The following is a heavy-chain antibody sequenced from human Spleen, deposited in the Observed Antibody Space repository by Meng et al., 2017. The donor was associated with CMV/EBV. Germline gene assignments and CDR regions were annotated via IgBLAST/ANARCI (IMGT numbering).Heavy chain of an antibody. CDR3: ARGGGSHNKEYNWFDP. J-gene: IGHJ5*02. D-gene: IGHD3-16*01. V-gene: IGHV1-2*04. CDR2: IHPHRGET. Sequence: ASVKVSCKASGYTFTAHYFHWVRQAPGQGLEWMGWIHPHRGETNYAQQFQGWVTLTRDTSTNTGNMELSRLRSDDTAVYYVARGGGSHNKEYNWFDPWGQGTLVTVSS. CDR1: GYTFTAHY.